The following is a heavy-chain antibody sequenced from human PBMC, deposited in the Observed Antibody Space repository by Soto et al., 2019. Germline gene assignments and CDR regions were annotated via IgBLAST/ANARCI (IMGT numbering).Heavy chain of an antibody. CDR1: GGSISRGGYA. CDR2: IYHSGST. Sequence: QLQLQESGSGLVTPSQTLSLTCAVSGGSISRGGYAWNWIRQPPGKGLEWLGNIYHSGSTYYNASLKKRVTISVDTSKNQFSLKLHTVTAADTAVYYCGRGDYANAFDIWGQGTMVTVSS. CDR3: GRGDYANAFDI. J-gene: IGHJ3*02. D-gene: IGHD4-17*01. V-gene: IGHV4-30-2*01.